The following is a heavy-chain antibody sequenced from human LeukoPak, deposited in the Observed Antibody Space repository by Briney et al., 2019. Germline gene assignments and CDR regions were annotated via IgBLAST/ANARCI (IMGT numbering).Heavy chain of an antibody. CDR3: ARHSGSYYYGSGSYYSNNWFDP. CDR1: GYSISSGYY. D-gene: IGHD3-10*01. Sequence: PSETLSLTCTVSGYSISSGYYWGWIRQPPGKGLEWIGSIYHSGSTYYNPSLKSRVTISVDTSKNQFSLKLSSVTAADTAVYYCARHSGSYYYGSGSYYSNNWFDPWGQGTLVTVSS. V-gene: IGHV4-38-2*02. CDR2: IYHSGST. J-gene: IGHJ5*02.